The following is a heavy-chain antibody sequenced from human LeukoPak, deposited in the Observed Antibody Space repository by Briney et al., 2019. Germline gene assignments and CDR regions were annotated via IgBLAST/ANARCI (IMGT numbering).Heavy chain of an antibody. CDR2: ISADNGNT. CDR3: ARRFGSSLDH. CDR1: GYTFTSYG. V-gene: IGHV1-18*01. D-gene: IGHD3-10*01. J-gene: IGHJ4*02. Sequence: ASVKVSCKASGYTFTSYGISWVRRAPGQGLEWMGWISADNGNTEYAQEFQGRVTMTTDTSTSTVYVELRGLRSDDTAVYYCARRFGSSLDHWGQGTLVTVSS.